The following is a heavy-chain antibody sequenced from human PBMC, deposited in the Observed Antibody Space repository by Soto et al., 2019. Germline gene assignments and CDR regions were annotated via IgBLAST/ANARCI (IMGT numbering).Heavy chain of an antibody. J-gene: IGHJ4*02. D-gene: IGHD3-22*01. CDR1: GFTFSSYG. V-gene: IGHV3-33*01. Sequence: HLGGSLRLSCAASGFTFSSYGMHWVRQAPGKGLEWVAVIWYDGSNKYYADSVKGRFTISRDNSKNTLYLQMNSLRAEDTAVYYCARDLSSYYYDSSGYSPPVYWGQGTLVTVSS. CDR2: IWYDGSNK. CDR3: ARDLSSYYYDSSGYSPPVY.